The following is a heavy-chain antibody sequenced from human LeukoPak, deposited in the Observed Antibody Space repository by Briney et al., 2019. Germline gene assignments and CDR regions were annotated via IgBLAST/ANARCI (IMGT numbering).Heavy chain of an antibody. CDR1: GLTFSSYA. CDR3: AKLMVVSYFDY. V-gene: IGHV3-23*01. Sequence: PGGSLRLSCAASGLTFSSYAMSWVRQAPGKGLEWVSAISGSGSSTYYADSVKGRFTISRDNSKNTLYLQMNSLRAEDTAVYSCAKLMVVSYFDYWGQGTLVTVSS. D-gene: IGHD3-22*01. CDR2: ISGSGSST. J-gene: IGHJ4*02.